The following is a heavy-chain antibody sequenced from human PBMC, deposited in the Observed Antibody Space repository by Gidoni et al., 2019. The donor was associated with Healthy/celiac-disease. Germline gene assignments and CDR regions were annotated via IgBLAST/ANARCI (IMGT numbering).Heavy chain of an antibody. CDR3: ARVPHYSGYDPYYYYYMDV. V-gene: IGHV1-46*01. CDR1: GYTFTSYY. D-gene: IGHD5-12*01. CDR2: INPSGGST. J-gene: IGHJ6*03. Sequence: QVQLVQSGAEVKKPGASVKVSCKASGYTFTSYYMPWVRQAPGQGLEWMGIINPSGGSTSYAQKFQGRVTMTRDTSTSTVYMELSSLRSEDTAVYYCARVPHYSGYDPYYYYYMDVWGKGTTVTVSS.